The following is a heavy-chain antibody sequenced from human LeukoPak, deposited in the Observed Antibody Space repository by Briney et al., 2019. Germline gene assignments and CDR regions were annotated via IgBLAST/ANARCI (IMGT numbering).Heavy chain of an antibody. CDR3: AKAFSPLVIVVIGYFDY. CDR1: GFTFSSYA. V-gene: IGHV3-23*01. D-gene: IGHD3-22*01. J-gene: IGHJ4*02. CDR2: ISGSGGST. Sequence: GGSLRLSCAASGFTFSSYAMSWVRQAPGKGLEWVSAISGSGGSTYYADSVKGRFTISRDNSKNTLYLQMNSLRAEDTAVYHCAKAFSPLVIVVIGYFDYWGQGTLVTVSS.